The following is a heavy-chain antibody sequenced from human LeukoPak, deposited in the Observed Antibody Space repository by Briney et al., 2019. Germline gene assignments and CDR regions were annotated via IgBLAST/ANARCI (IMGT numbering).Heavy chain of an antibody. CDR2: INPNSGGT. J-gene: IGHJ4*02. Sequence: ASVKVSCKASGYTLTDYYMHWVRQAPGQGLEWMGRINPNSGGTNYAQKFQGTVTMTRDTSISTVYMELSRLRSDDTAVYYWARVGYYESSGYYEYWGQGTLVTVSS. CDR3: ARVGYYESSGYYEY. D-gene: IGHD3-22*01. CDR1: GYTLTDYY. V-gene: IGHV1-2*06.